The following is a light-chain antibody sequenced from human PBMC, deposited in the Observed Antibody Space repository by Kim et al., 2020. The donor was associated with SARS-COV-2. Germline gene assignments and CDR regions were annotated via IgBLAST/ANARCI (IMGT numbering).Light chain of an antibody. V-gene: IGKV3-20*01. J-gene: IGKJ4*01. CDR3: QQYDSTPLT. CDR2: DAS. CDR1: QSVSSSN. Sequence: EIVLTQSPGTLSLSPGERATLSCRASQSVSSSNLAWYQQKPGQPPRLLMYDASSRATGIPDRFSGSGSGTDFTLTISRLEPEDFAVYYCQQYDSTPLTFGGGTKVDIK.